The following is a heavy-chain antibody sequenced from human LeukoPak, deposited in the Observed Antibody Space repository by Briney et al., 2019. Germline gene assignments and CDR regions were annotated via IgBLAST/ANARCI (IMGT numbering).Heavy chain of an antibody. D-gene: IGHD3-10*01. CDR1: GGSISSYY. CDR3: ARDLHGSGTWDWFDP. CDR2: AYNNGNT. Sequence: SETLSLTCTVSGGSISSYYWSWIRQPAGKGLEWIGRAYNNGNTNYNPSLKSRVTMSLDTSKNQFSLKLNSVTAADTAMYYCARDLHGSGTWDWFDPWGQGTLVTVSS. J-gene: IGHJ5*02. V-gene: IGHV4-4*07.